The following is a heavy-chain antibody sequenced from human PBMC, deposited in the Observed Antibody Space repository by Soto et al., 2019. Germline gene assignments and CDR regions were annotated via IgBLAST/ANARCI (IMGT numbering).Heavy chain of an antibody. CDR3: ARVLRTTVVTPGYYGMDV. V-gene: IGHV3-30-3*01. CDR1: GFTFSSHT. CDR2: MSHDENIK. D-gene: IGHD4-17*01. Sequence: PGGSLRLSCAASGFTFSSHTMHWIRQAPGKGLEWLSLMSHDENIKFYADSVKGRFTISRDNSKNTLYLQMNNLGPEDTALYYCARVLRTTVVTPGYYGMDVWGQGTTVTVSS. J-gene: IGHJ6*02.